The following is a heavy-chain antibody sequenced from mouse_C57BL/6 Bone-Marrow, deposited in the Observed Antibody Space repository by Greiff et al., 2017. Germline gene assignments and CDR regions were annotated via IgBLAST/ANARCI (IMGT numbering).Heavy chain of an antibody. CDR3: ARCGYSFDY. Sequence: VQLQQPGAELVKPGASVKLSCKASGYTFTSYWMHWVKQRPGQGLEWSGMIHPNSGSTNYNEKFKSKATLTVDKSSSTDYMQLSSLTSEDSAVYYCARCGYSFDYWGQGTTLTVSS. CDR2: IHPNSGST. V-gene: IGHV1-64*01. D-gene: IGHD1-1*02. CDR1: GYTFTSYW. J-gene: IGHJ2*01.